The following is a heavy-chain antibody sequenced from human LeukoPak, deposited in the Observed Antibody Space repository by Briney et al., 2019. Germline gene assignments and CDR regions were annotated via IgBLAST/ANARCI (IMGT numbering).Heavy chain of an antibody. D-gene: IGHD6-19*01. J-gene: IGHJ4*02. Sequence: GGSLRLSCAASGFTFSSYSMNWVRQAPGKGLEWVSSISSSSSYIYYADSVKGRFTISRDNAKNSLYLQMNSLRAEDTAVYYCASRGSRAVADVSSYWGQGTLVTVSS. V-gene: IGHV3-21*01. CDR2: ISSSSSYI. CDR1: GFTFSSYS. CDR3: ASRGSRAVADVSSY.